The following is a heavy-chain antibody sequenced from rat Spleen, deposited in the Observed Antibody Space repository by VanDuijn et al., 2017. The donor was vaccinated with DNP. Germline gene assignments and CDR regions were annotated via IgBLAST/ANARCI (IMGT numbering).Heavy chain of an antibody. CDR3: VRWPGYNPPYAMDA. CDR1: GFSLSDYNV. CDR2: INSAGST. J-gene: IGHJ4*01. V-gene: IGHV3-3*01. D-gene: IGHD1-4*01. Sequence: VQLKESGPGLVQPSQTLSLTCTVAGFSLSDYNVHWVRQPPGNKLEWMGYINSAGSTDYNPSLKGRGSITRDTSKNQFFLQVNSVSIEDTATYYCVRWPGYNPPYAMDAWGQGTSVTVSS.